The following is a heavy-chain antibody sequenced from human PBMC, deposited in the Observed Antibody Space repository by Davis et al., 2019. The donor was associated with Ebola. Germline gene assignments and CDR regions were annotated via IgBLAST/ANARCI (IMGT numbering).Heavy chain of an antibody. V-gene: IGHV3-30*04. CDR1: GFTFTSYA. D-gene: IGHD5-12*01. Sequence: AGSLTLSCAASGFTFTSYAMHWVRQAPATGLAWVAVISYDGSNKYYADSVKGRFTISRDNSKNTLYLQMNSLRAEDTAVYYCARDQGDSGYDGDYFDYWGQGTLVTVSS. CDR3: ARDQGDSGYDGDYFDY. J-gene: IGHJ4*02. CDR2: ISYDGSNK.